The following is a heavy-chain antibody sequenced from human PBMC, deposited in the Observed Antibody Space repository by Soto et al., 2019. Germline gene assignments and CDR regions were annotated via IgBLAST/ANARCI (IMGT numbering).Heavy chain of an antibody. Sequence: SDTLSLTFSVSGGSVTSVGYHWNWIRQSPGKGLEWIGYMYYTGTTKYNPSLRSRVSISIDTSKNQFSMKLTSVTAADTAIYYCARDVLGXWGQVTQFTVSX. V-gene: IGHV4-61*08. D-gene: IGHD7-27*01. J-gene: IGHJ4*02. CDR1: GGSVTSVGYH. CDR3: ARDVLGX. CDR2: MYYTGTT.